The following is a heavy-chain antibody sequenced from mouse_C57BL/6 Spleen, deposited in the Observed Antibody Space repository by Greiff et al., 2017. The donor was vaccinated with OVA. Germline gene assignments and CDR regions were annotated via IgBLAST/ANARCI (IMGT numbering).Heavy chain of an antibody. J-gene: IGHJ4*01. Sequence: EVMLVESGGGLVKPGGSLKLSCAASGFTFSDYGMHWVRQAPEKGLEWVATISDGGSYTYYPDNVKGRFTISRDNAKNNLYLQMSHLKSEDTAMYYCASDYYGSSYHYAMDYWGQGTSVTVSS. D-gene: IGHD1-1*01. CDR1: GFTFSDYG. CDR3: ASDYYGSSYHYAMDY. CDR2: ISDGGSYT. V-gene: IGHV5-4*03.